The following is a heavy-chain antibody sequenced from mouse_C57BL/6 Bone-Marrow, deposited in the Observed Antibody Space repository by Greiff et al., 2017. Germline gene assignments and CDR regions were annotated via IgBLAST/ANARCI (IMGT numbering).Heavy chain of an antibody. D-gene: IGHD1-1*01. V-gene: IGHV1-82*01. CDR2: IYPGDGYT. CDR1: GYAFSSSW. Sequence: QVQLQQSGPELVKPGASVKLSCTASGYAFSSSWMTWVKQRPGKGLEWIGRIYPGDGYTNYHQKFKGKSTLTVDKSSSTAYMQLSSLTSEDSAVYYCARVDYYGWVAFWGRGPLVTVTA. CDR3: ARVDYYGWVAF. J-gene: IGHJ3*01.